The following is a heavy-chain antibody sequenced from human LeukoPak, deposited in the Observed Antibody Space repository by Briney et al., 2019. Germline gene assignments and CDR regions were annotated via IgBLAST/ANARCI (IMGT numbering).Heavy chain of an antibody. V-gene: IGHV3-53*01. CDR1: GFTVSGNY. D-gene: IGHD5-18*01. Sequence: GGSLRLSCAASGFTVSGNYMSWVRQAPGKGLEWVSVIYSGGSTYYADSVKGRFTISRDNAKNSLYLQMNSLRAEDTAVYYCARVRYSYGRGDFDYWGQGTLVTVSS. CDR2: IYSGGST. J-gene: IGHJ4*02. CDR3: ARVRYSYGRGDFDY.